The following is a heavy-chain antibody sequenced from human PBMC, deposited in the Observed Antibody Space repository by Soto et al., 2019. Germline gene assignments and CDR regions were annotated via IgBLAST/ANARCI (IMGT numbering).Heavy chain of an antibody. CDR2: IYYSGST. D-gene: IGHD2-2*01. Sequence: SETLSLTCTLSGGSISSGGYYWSRLRQHPGKGLEWIGYIYYSGSTYYNPSLKSRVTISVDTSKNQFSLKLSSVTAADTAVYYCARDGCISTSCYGGGYYYYYYGMDVSGQGTTVTVSS. CDR1: GGSISSGGYY. J-gene: IGHJ6*02. V-gene: IGHV4-31*03. CDR3: ARDGCISTSCYGGGYYYYYYGMDV.